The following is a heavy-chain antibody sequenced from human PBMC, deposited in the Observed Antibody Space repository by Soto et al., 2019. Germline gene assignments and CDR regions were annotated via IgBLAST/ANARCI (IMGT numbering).Heavy chain of an antibody. D-gene: IGHD3-22*01. J-gene: IGHJ4*02. V-gene: IGHV1-69*13. CDR2: IIPIFGTA. Sequence: ASVKVSCKASGGTFSSYAISWVRQAPGQGLEWMGGIIPIFGTANYAQKFQGRVTITADESTSTAYMELSSLRSEDTAVYYCARGYYYDSSGYPHYWGQGTLVTVSS. CDR1: GGTFSSYA. CDR3: ARGYYYDSSGYPHY.